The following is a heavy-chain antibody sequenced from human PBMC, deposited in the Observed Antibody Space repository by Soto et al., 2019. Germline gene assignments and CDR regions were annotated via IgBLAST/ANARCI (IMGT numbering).Heavy chain of an antibody. CDR1: GGTFSSYA. D-gene: IGHD2-2*01. CDR3: ARGGPCSSTSCYAPGYYGMDV. CDR2: IIPIFGTA. V-gene: IGHV1-69*06. J-gene: IGHJ6*02. Sequence: SVKVSCKAAGGTFSSYAISWVRQAHGQGLEWMGGIIPIFGTANYAQKFQGRVTITADKSTSTAYMELSSLRSEDTAVYYCARGGPCSSTSCYAPGYYGMDVWGQGTTVTVSS.